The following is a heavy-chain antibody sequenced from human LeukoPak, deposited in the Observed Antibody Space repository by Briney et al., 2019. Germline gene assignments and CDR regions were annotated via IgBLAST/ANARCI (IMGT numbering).Heavy chain of an antibody. D-gene: IGHD2/OR15-2a*01. V-gene: IGHV3-30*18. CDR3: AKVKTCSFYYFDN. CDR1: GFTFSDYG. CDR2: ISYDGSNK. Sequence: GGSLRLSCAASGFTFSDYGMHWVRQAPGKGLEWVAVISYDGSNKYYADSVKGRFTLSRDNSKNTLYLQMNRLRTEDTAVYYCAKVKTCSFYYFDNWGQGTLVTVSS. J-gene: IGHJ4*02.